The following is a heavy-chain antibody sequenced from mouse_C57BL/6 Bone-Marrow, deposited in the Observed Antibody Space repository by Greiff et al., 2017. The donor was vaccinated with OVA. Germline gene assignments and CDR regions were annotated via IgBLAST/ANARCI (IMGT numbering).Heavy chain of an antibody. CDR1: GYTFTDHT. CDR3: ARSGIEITTVVSYFDY. J-gene: IGHJ2*01. D-gene: IGHD1-1*01. CDR2: IYPRDGST. V-gene: IGHV1-78*01. Sequence: VQLVESDAELVKPGASVKISCKVSGYTFTDHTIHWMKQRPEQGLEWIGYIYPRDGSTKYNEKFKGKATLTADKSSSTAYMQLNSLTSEDSAVYFCARSGIEITTVVSYFDYWGQGTTLTVSS.